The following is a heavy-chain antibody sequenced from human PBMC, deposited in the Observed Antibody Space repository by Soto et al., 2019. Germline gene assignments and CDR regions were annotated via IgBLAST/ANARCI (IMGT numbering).Heavy chain of an antibody. CDR1: GGTFSSYA. CDR3: ARKYRSSHMVRGAPDWFDP. J-gene: IGHJ5*02. V-gene: IGHV1-69*01. CDR2: IIPIFGTA. D-gene: IGHD3-10*01. Sequence: QVQLVQSGAEVKKPGSSVKVSCKASGGTFSSYAISWVRQAPGQGLEWMGGIIPIFGTANYAQKFQGRVTITADESTSTAYMELSSLRSEDTAVYYCARKYRSSHMVRGAPDWFDPWGQGTLVTVSS.